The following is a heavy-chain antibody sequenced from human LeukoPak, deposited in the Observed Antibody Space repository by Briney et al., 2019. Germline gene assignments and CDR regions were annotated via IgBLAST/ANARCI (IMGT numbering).Heavy chain of an antibody. D-gene: IGHD2-2*02. CDR2: ISYDGSNK. CDR1: GFTFSSYA. J-gene: IGHJ4*02. Sequence: GGSLRLSCAASGFTFSSYAMHWVRQAPGKGLEWVAVISYDGSNKYYADSVKGRFTISRDNSKNTLYLQMNSLRAEDTAVYYCAKDRKIVVVPAAIGELDYWGQGTLVTVSS. V-gene: IGHV3-30-3*01. CDR3: AKDRKIVVVPAAIGELDY.